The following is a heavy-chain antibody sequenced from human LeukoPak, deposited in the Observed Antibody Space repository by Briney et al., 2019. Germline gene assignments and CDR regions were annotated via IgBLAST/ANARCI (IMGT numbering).Heavy chain of an antibody. CDR1: GFTFSSYA. CDR3: AKSPLRAAAGEWIDP. Sequence: GGSLRLSCAASGFTFSSYAMSGVRQAPGKGLEWVSAISGSSDNTYYADSVKGRFTISRDNSKNMLYLQMNSLRVEDTAVYYCAKSPLRAAAGEWIDPWGQGTLVTVSS. V-gene: IGHV3-23*01. CDR2: ISGSSDNT. D-gene: IGHD6-13*01. J-gene: IGHJ5*02.